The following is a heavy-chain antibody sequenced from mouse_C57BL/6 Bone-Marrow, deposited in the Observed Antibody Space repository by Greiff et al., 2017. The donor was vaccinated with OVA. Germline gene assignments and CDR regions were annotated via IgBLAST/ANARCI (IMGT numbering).Heavy chain of an antibody. D-gene: IGHD1-1*01. CDR1: GYTFTSYW. V-gene: IGHV1-55*01. CDR3: ARSGITTVEGDFAMDY. CDR2: IYPGSGRT. Sequence: VKLQQPGAELVKPGASVKMSCKASGYTFTSYWITWVKQRPGQGLEWIGDIYPGSGRTNYNEKFKSKATLTVDTSSSTAYMQLSSLTSEDSAVYYVARSGITTVEGDFAMDYWGQGTSVTVSS. J-gene: IGHJ4*01.